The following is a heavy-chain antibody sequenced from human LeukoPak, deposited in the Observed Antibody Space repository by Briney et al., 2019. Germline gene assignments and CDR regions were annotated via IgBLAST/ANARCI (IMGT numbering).Heavy chain of an antibody. CDR2: IYYSGST. Sequence: SETLSLTCTVSGGSISSGGYYWGWIRQPPGKGLEWIGSIYYSGSTYYNPSLKSRVTISVDTSKNQFSLKLSSVTAADTAVYYCARAPYRLRQDFDYWGQGTLVTVSS. CDR1: GGSISSGGYY. J-gene: IGHJ4*02. CDR3: ARAPYRLRQDFDY. V-gene: IGHV4-39*07. D-gene: IGHD3-16*01.